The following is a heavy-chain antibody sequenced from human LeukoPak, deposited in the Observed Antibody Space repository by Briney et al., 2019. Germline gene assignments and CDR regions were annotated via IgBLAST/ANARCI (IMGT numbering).Heavy chain of an antibody. J-gene: IGHJ4*02. CDR1: GGTFSSYA. D-gene: IGHD2-21*02. CDR2: IIPISGTA. CDR3: ARATLRDCGGDCYSRGKYYFDY. V-gene: IGHV1-69*05. Sequence: SVKVSCKASGGTFSSYAISWVRQAPGQGLEWMGGIIPISGTANYAQKFQGRVTITTDESTSTAYMELSSLRSEDTAVYYCARATLRDCGGDCYSRGKYYFDYWGQGTLVTVSS.